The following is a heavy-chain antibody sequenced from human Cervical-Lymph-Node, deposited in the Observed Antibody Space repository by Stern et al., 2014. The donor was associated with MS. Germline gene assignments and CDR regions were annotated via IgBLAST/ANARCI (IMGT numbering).Heavy chain of an antibody. V-gene: IGHV7-4-1*02. CDR1: GYTFTSYA. CDR2: INTNTGNP. D-gene: IGHD6-6*01. CDR3: ARTRIAARGENWFDP. J-gene: IGHJ5*02. Sequence: VHLVESGSELKKPGASVKVYCKASGYTFTSYAMNWVRQAPGHGLEWMGWINTNTGNPTYSQGFTGRFVFSLDTSVSTAHLQISILKAEDTAVYYCARTRIAARGENWFDPWGQGTLVTVSS.